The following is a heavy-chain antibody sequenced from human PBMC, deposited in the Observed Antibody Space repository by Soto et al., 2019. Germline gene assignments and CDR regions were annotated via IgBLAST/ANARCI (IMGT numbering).Heavy chain of an antibody. CDR1: GFIFSSFE. V-gene: IGHV3-48*03. CDR2: ISRSGSNI. J-gene: IGHJ4*02. D-gene: IGHD3-16*01. CDR3: ATRPNNVHYYVGVFDF. Sequence: GGSLRLSCTASGFIFSSFEMTWVRQAPGKGLEWISSISRSGSNINYADSVKGRFTISRDNANRSLHLLMHSLRGEDTATYYCATRPNNVHYYVGVFDFWGQGALVTVSS.